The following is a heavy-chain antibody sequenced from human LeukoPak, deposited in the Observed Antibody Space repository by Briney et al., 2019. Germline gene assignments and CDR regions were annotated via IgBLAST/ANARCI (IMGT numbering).Heavy chain of an antibody. CDR3: ARGVYITAAQYGY. V-gene: IGHV4-59*01. CDR2: IYYSGTT. CDR1: DGSISSYY. D-gene: IGHD6-13*01. Sequence: PSETLSLTCTVSDGSISSYYWSWFRQPPGKGLEWIGYIYYSGTTNYNPSLKSRVTISVDTSKNQFSLKLSSVTAADTAVYYCARGVYITAAQYGYWGQGTLVTVSS. J-gene: IGHJ4*02.